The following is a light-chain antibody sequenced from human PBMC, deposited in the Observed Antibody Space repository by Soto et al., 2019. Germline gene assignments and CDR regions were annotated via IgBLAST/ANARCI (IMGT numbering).Light chain of an antibody. CDR1: SSNIGAGYD. V-gene: IGLV1-40*01. CDR3: QHYDSSLSGLV. CDR2: GNS. J-gene: IGLJ3*02. Sequence: QSVLTQPPSVSGAPGQRVTISCTGSSSNIGAGYDVHWYQQLPGTAPKLLIYGNSNRPSGVPDRFSGSKSGTSASLAISGHQGEDDDDPYFQHYDSSLSGLVFGGGTKLTV.